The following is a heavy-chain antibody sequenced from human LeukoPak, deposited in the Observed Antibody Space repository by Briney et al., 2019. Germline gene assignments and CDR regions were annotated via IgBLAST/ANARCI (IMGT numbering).Heavy chain of an antibody. CDR3: ARELYYDSSGYYYYYYGMDV. CDR1: GYTFTSYG. V-gene: IGHV1-18*01. J-gene: IGHJ6*02. CDR2: ISAYNGNT. D-gene: IGHD3-22*01. Sequence: ASVKVSCKSSGYTFTSYGISWVRQAPGQGLEWMGWISAYNGNTNYAQKLQGRVTMTTDTSTSTAYMELRSLRSDDTAVYYCARELYYDSSGYYYYYYGMDVWGQGTTVTVSS.